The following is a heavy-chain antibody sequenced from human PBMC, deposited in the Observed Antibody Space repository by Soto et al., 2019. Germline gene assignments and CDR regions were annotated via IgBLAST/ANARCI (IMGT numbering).Heavy chain of an antibody. V-gene: IGHV3-21*01. CDR1: GFTFSSYS. J-gene: IGHJ3*02. CDR3: ARDGVNLDYGDFYDAFDI. D-gene: IGHD4-17*01. Sequence: EVQLVESGGGLVKPGGSLRLSCAASGFTFSSYSMTWVRQAPGKGLGWVSSISSSSSYIYYADSVKGRFTISRDNAKNSLYLQMNSLRAEDTAVYYCARDGVNLDYGDFYDAFDIWGQGTMVTVSS. CDR2: ISSSSSYI.